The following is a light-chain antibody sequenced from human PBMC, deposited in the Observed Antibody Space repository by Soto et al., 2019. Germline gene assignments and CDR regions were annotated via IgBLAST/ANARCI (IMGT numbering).Light chain of an antibody. J-gene: IGKJ1*01. Sequence: EIVLTHSPGTLSLSPGEIATLSCGASQSVSSSYLAWYQQKPGQAPRLLIYGASSRATGIPDRFSGSGSGTDFTLTISRLEPADFAVYFCHQYDSSLWTFGQGTKVDIK. V-gene: IGKV3-20*01. CDR1: QSVSSSY. CDR3: HQYDSSLWT. CDR2: GAS.